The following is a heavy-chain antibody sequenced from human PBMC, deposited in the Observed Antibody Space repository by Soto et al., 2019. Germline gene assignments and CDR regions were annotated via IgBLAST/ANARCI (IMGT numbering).Heavy chain of an antibody. D-gene: IGHD3-22*01. CDR2: FDPEDGET. Sequence: ASVKVSCKVSGYTLTELSMHWVRQAPGKGLEWMGGFDPEDGETIYAQKFQGRVTMTEDTSTDTAYMKLSSVTAADTAVYYCASGGYYYDSSGYYPDAFDIWGQGTMVTVSS. CDR1: GYTLTELS. CDR3: ASGGYYYDSSGYYPDAFDI. V-gene: IGHV1-24*01. J-gene: IGHJ3*02.